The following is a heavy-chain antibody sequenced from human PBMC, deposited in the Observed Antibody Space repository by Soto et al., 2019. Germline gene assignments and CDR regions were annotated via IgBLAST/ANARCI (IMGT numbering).Heavy chain of an antibody. D-gene: IGHD2-8*01. CDR1: GDTFSSYA. CDR3: ARDSAYAGNPFAFDS. Sequence: SVKVSCKASGDTFSSYAISWVRQAPGQGLDWMGGIIPFFNTSNYGQKFKGRVTITADESTSTAYMELSSLRSEDTAMYYCARDSAYAGNPFAFDSWGQGTLVTVSS. J-gene: IGHJ4*02. V-gene: IGHV1-69*13. CDR2: IIPFFNTS.